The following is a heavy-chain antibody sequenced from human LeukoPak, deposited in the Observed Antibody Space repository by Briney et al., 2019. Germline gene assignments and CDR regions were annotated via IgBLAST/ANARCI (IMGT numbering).Heavy chain of an antibody. CDR3: ARDYPCSGGSCYSRGWFDP. Sequence: GASVKVSCKASGYTFTSYGISWVRQAPGQGLEWMGWISAYNGNTNYAQKLQGRVTMTTDTSTSTAYMELRSLRSDDTAVYYCARDYPCSGGSCYSRGWFDPWGQGTLVTVSS. V-gene: IGHV1-18*01. CDR1: GYTFTSYG. D-gene: IGHD2-15*01. J-gene: IGHJ5*02. CDR2: ISAYNGNT.